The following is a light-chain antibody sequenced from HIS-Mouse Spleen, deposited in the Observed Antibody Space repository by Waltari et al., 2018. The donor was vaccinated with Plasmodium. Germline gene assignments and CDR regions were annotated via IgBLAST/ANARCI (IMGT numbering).Light chain of an antibody. CDR2: GAS. V-gene: IGKV3-15*01. CDR3: QQYNNWPPYT. J-gene: IGKJ2*01. CDR1: QSVSSN. Sequence: EIVMTQSPATLSVSPGERANLSCRASQSVSSNLAWYKQKPGQAPRLLIYGASTRATGIPARFSGSGSGTEFTLTISSMQSEDFAVYYCQQYNNWPPYTFGQGTKLGIK.